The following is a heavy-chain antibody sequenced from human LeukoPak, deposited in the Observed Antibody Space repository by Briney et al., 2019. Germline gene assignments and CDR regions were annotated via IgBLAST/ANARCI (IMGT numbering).Heavy chain of an antibody. Sequence: ASVKVSCKASGYTFTGYYMHWVRQAPGQGLEWMGWINPNSGGTNYAQKFQGRVTMTRDTSISTAYMELSRLRSDDTAVYYCARTEGGFYYYYYMDVWGKGTTVTVSS. CDR3: ARTEGGFYYYYYMDV. V-gene: IGHV1-2*02. J-gene: IGHJ6*03. CDR2: INPNSGGT. CDR1: GYTFTGYY.